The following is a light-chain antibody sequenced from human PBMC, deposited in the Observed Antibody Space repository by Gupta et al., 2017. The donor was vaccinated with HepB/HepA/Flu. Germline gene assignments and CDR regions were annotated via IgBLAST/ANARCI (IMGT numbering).Light chain of an antibody. CDR1: QGISNY. CDR2: AAS. V-gene: IGKV1-27*01. J-gene: IGKJ5*01. Sequence: DIQMTQSPSSLSASVGDRVTITCRASQGISNYLAWYQQKPGKVPKLLVYAASTLQSGVPSRFSGSGSGTDFTLTISSLQPEDVATYYCQKYNSALITFGQGTRLEIK. CDR3: QKYNSALIT.